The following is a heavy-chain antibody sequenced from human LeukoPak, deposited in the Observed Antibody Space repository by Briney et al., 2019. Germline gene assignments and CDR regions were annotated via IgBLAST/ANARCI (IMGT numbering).Heavy chain of an antibody. CDR2: IYYSGST. CDR1: GGSISSSSYY. J-gene: IGHJ4*02. CDR3: ASRDITTVSFDY. Sequence: SETLSLTCTVSGGSISSSSYYWGWIRQPPGKGLEWIGSIYYSGSTYYNPSLKSRVTISVDTSKNQFSLKLSSVTAADTAVYCCASRDITTVSFDYWGQGTLVTVSS. V-gene: IGHV4-39*01. D-gene: IGHD4-11*01.